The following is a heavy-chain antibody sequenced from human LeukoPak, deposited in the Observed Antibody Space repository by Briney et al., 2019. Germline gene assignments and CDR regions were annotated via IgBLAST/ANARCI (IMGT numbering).Heavy chain of an antibody. J-gene: IGHJ6*02. CDR2: MNPNSGNT. CDR1: GYTFTSYY. D-gene: IGHD5-18*01. CDR3: ARGLYREDSYGNQVCYYYGMDV. V-gene: IGHV1-8*02. Sequence: ASVKVSCKASGYTFTSYYMHWVRQATGQGLEWMGWMNPNSGNTGYAQKFQGRVTMTRNTSISTAYMELSSLRSEDTAVYYCARGLYREDSYGNQVCYYYGMDVWGQGTTVTVSS.